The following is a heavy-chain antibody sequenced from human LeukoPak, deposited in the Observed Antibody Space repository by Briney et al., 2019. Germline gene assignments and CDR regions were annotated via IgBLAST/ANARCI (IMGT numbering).Heavy chain of an antibody. V-gene: IGHV3-23*01. CDR2: ISGSGGGT. CDR1: GFTFSSYA. D-gene: IGHD5-24*01. Sequence: GGSLRLSCAASGFTFSSYAMSWVRQAPGKGLEWVSAISGSGGGTFYADSVKGRFTISRDNSKNTLYLQMNSLRAEDTAVYYCAKDRRDGYTADAFDIWGQGTMVTVSS. CDR3: AKDRRDGYTADAFDI. J-gene: IGHJ3*02.